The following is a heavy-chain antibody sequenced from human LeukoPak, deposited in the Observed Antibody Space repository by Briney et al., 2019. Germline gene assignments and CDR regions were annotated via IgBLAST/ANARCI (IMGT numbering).Heavy chain of an antibody. D-gene: IGHD3-3*01. Sequence: PGGSLRLSCAASGFTFSSYAMSWVRQAPGKGLEWVSAISGSGGSTYYADSVKGRFTISRDNSKNTLYLQMNSLRAEDTAVYYCARARGIRFLEGYMDVWGKGTTVTVSS. V-gene: IGHV3-23*01. CDR2: ISGSGGST. CDR1: GFTFSSYA. J-gene: IGHJ6*03. CDR3: ARARGIRFLEGYMDV.